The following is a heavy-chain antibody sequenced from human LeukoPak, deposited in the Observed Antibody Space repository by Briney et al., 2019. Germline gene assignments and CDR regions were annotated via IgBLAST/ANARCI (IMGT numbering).Heavy chain of an antibody. CDR2: VSSSSRTI. D-gene: IGHD4-17*01. V-gene: IGHV3-48*01. CDR1: GFTFSSCS. Sequence: PGGSLRLSCAASGFTFSSCSMNWVRQAPGKWLEWVSYVSSSSRTIYYADSGKGRFTISRDNAKNSLYLQMNSLRAEDTAIYYCARQSGTMVTTRFDYWGQGTLVTVSS. J-gene: IGHJ4*02. CDR3: ARQSGTMVTTRFDY.